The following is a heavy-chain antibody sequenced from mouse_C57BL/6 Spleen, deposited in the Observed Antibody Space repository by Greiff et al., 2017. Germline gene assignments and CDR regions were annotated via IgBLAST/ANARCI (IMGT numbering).Heavy chain of an antibody. CDR2: INPNNGGT. J-gene: IGHJ2*01. CDR1: GYTFTDYN. V-gene: IGHV1-18*01. Sequence: VQLQQSGPELVKPGASVKIPCKASGYTFTDYNMDWVKQSHGKSLEWIGDINPNNGGTIYNQKFKGKATLTVDKSSSTAYMELRSLTSEDTAVYYCARLDYYGSSDYWGQGTTLTVSS. D-gene: IGHD1-1*01. CDR3: ARLDYYGSSDY.